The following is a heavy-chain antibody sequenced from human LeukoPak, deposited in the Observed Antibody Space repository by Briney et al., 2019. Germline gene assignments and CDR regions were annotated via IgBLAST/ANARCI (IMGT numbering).Heavy chain of an antibody. CDR1: GFTFDDYA. J-gene: IGHJ4*02. CDR3: AGLGIAARPGD. CDR2: ISWNSGSI. Sequence: GRSLRLSCAASGFTFDDYAMHWVRQAPGKGLEWVSGISWNSGSIGYADSVKGRFTISRDNAKNSLYLQMNSLRAEDTAVYYCAGLGIAARPGDWGQGTLVTVSS. V-gene: IGHV3-9*01. D-gene: IGHD6-6*01.